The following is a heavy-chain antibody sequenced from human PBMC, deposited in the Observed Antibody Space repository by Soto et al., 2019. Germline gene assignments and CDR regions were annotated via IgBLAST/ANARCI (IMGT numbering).Heavy chain of an antibody. CDR2: INHSGST. CDR1: GGSFSGYY. CDR3: ARGVAAAGTRGDWFHP. Sequence: ETLSLTCAVSGGSFSGYYWSWIRQPPGKGLEWIGEINHSGSTNYNPSLKSRVTISVDTSKNQFSLKLSSVTAADTAVYYCARGVAAAGTRGDWFHPSGPGTLVTVS. V-gene: IGHV4-34*01. J-gene: IGHJ5*02. D-gene: IGHD6-13*01.